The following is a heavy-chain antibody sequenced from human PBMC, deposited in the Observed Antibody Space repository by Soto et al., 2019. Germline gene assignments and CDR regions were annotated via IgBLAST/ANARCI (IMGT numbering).Heavy chain of an antibody. D-gene: IGHD3-3*01. CDR3: ARGPDFWSGYYTMGSYFDY. J-gene: IGHJ4*02. V-gene: IGHV1-69*13. CDR1: GGTFSSYA. CDR2: IIPIFGTA. Sequence: GASVKVSCKASGGTFSSYAISWVRQAPGQGLEWMGGIIPIFGTANYAQKFQGRVTITADESTSTAYMELSSLRSEDTAVYYCARGPDFWSGYYTMGSYFDYWGQGTLVTVSS.